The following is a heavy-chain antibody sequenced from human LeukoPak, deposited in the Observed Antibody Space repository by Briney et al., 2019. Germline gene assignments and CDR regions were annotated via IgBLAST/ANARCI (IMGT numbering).Heavy chain of an antibody. J-gene: IGHJ4*02. Sequence: SQTLSLTCTVSGGSISSGSYYWSWIRQHPGKGLEWIGYIYYSGSTYYNPSLKSRVTISVDTSKNQFSLRLSSVTAADTAVYYCARDTPRYCSGGSCYRYWYFDYWGQGTLVTVSS. CDR3: ARDTPRYCSGGSCYRYWYFDY. CDR2: IYYSGST. CDR1: GGSISSGSYY. V-gene: IGHV4-31*03. D-gene: IGHD2-15*01.